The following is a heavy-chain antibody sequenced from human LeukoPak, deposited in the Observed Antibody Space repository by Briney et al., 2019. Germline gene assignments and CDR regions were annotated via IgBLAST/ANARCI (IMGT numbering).Heavy chain of an antibody. J-gene: IGHJ4*02. CDR3: ARDTLTAGYSGYDYSDY. V-gene: IGHV1-69*04. CDR1: GGTFSSYA. Sequence: SVKVSCKASGGTFSSYAISWVRQAPGQGLEWMGRIIPILGIANYAQKFQGRVTITADKSTSTAYMELSSLRSEDTAVYYCARDTLTAGYSGYDYSDYWGQGTLVTVSS. CDR2: IIPILGIA. D-gene: IGHD5-12*01.